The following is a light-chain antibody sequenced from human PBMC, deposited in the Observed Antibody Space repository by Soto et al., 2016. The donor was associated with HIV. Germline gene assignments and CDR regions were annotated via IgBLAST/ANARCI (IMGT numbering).Light chain of an antibody. CDR2: DDS. V-gene: IGLV3-21*03. CDR3: QVWDSSSDHSPWV. CDR1: NIGSKS. J-gene: IGLJ3*02. Sequence: SYVLTQPPSVSVAPGKTARITCGGNNIGSKSVHWYQQKPGQAPVMVVYDDSDQPSGIPERFSGSNSGNTATLTISRVEAGDEADYYCQVWDSSSDHSPWVFGGGTKLTVL.